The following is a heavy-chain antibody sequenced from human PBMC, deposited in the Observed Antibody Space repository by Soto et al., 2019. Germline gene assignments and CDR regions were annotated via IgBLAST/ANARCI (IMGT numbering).Heavy chain of an antibody. D-gene: IGHD3-22*01. V-gene: IGHV3-7*01. J-gene: IGHJ3*02. CDR1: GFTFSSYW. CDR2: IKQEGSEK. Sequence: GGSLRLSCAASGFTFSSYWMSWVRQAPGKGLEWVANIKQEGSEKYYVDSVKGRFTISRDNAKNSLYLQMNSLRAEDTAVYYCASGGYYLLDAFDIWGQGTMVTVSS. CDR3: ASGGYYLLDAFDI.